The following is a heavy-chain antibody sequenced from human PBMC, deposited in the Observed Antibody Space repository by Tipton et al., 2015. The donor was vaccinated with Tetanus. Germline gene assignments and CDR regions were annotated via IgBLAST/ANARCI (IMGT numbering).Heavy chain of an antibody. D-gene: IGHD6-13*01. CDR2: INQSGST. V-gene: IGHV4-34*01. J-gene: IGHJ6*02. CDR1: GGSISGYY. CDR3: ARHSSSWDYFYYYGMDV. Sequence: TLSLTCNVSGGSISGYYWSWVRQSPGKGLEWIGEINQSGSTNYNPSLKSRVTISVDTSKNQFSLKLSSVTAADTAVYYCARHSSSWDYFYYYGMDVWGQGTMVTVSS.